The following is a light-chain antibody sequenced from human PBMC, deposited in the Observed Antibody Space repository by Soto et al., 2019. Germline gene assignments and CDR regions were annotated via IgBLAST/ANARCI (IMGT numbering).Light chain of an antibody. V-gene: IGKV1-5*03. J-gene: IGKJ5*01. Sequence: DAQMTQSPSTLSASVGDRVTITCRASQSIDSWLAWYQQKPGKAPNLLIYKASTLETGVPSRFSGSGSGTEFTLTISSLQSDDFATYYCQQYNSYSSITFGQGTRLEIK. CDR2: KAS. CDR3: QQYNSYSSIT. CDR1: QSIDSW.